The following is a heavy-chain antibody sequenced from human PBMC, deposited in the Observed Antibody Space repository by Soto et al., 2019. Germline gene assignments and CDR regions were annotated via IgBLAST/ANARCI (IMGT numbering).Heavy chain of an antibody. CDR2: IGKNGRDI. CDR1: GFIFSEYE. CDR3: ARDNRGTFDY. Sequence: GGSLRLSCEVSGFIFSEYEFNWVRQAPGKGLEWVSYIGKNGRDIYDADSVKGRFTISRDDAKNSLSLQMNSLRAEDTAVYFCARDNRGTFDYWGQGALVTVSS. V-gene: IGHV3-48*03. D-gene: IGHD7-27*01. J-gene: IGHJ4*02.